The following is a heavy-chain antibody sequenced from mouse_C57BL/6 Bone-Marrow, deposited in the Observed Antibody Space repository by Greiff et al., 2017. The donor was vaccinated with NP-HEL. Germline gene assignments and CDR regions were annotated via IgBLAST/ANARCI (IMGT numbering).Heavy chain of an antibody. CDR3: ASGGY. CDR2: ISSGGSYT. V-gene: IGHV5-6*01. Sequence: EVQLQQSGGDLVKPGGSLKLSCAASGFTFSSYGMSWVRQTPDKRLEWVATISSGGSYTYYPDSVKGRFTISRDNAKNTLYLQMSSLKSEDTAMYYCASGGYWGQGTTLTVSS. CDR1: GFTFSSYG. J-gene: IGHJ2*01.